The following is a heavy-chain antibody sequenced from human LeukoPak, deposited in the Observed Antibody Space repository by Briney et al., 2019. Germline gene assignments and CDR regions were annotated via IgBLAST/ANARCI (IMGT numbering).Heavy chain of an antibody. D-gene: IGHD6-13*01. J-gene: IGHJ4*02. CDR3: ARGSSSSWSYLDY. V-gene: IGHV1-2*02. Sequence: GASVRVSCKASVYSFTDYFLHWVRQAPGQGLEWMGWINPNSGGTNFAQKFQGRVIMSRDTSINTAYMDLSRLRSDDTAVYYCARGSSSSWSYLDYWDQGTLVTGSS. CDR1: VYSFTDYF. CDR2: INPNSGGT.